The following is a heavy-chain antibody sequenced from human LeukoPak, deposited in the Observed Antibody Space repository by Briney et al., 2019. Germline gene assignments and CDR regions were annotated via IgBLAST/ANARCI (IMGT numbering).Heavy chain of an antibody. V-gene: IGHV4-4*07. CDR1: GGSIHSY. D-gene: IGHD4-17*01. J-gene: IGHJ4*02. CDR2: ISGSGTI. Sequence: SETLSLTCTVSGGSIHSYWSWIRQPAGKGLEWIGRISGSGTITYNPALQSRLTISIDTSKNQFSLKLMSVTAADTAVYYCAREVSTVTTFFDYWGQGTLVTVSS. CDR3: AREVSTVTTFFDY.